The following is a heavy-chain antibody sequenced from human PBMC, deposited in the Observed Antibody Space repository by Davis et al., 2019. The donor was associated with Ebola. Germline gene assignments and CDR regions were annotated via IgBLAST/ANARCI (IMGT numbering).Heavy chain of an antibody. J-gene: IGHJ6*02. D-gene: IGHD5-18*01. Sequence: SVKVSCKASAGTLSSHTISWARQAPGQGLEWMGRIIPILGIANYAQQFQGRVTITADKSKSTAYMELSSLRSEDTAVYYCARGGGQLWLGNVWGQGTTVTVPS. V-gene: IGHV1-69*02. CDR1: AGTLSSHT. CDR2: IIPILGIA. CDR3: ARGGGQLWLGNV.